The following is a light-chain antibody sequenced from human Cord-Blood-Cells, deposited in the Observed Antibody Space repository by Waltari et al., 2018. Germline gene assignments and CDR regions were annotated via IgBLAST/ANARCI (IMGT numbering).Light chain of an antibody. CDR2: EGS. CDR3: CSYAGSSTYV. CDR1: GSDVGIYNL. V-gene: IGLV2-23*01. Sequence: QAALTQPASVSGSPGQSITISCTGTGSDVGIYNLVSWYQQHPGKAPKLMIYEGSKRPSGVSNRFSGSKSGNTASLTISGLQAEDEADYYCCSYAGSSTYVFGTGTKVTVL. J-gene: IGLJ1*01.